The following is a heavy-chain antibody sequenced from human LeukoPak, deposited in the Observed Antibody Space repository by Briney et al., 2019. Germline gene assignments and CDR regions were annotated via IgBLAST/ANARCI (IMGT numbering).Heavy chain of an antibody. CDR1: EFTVSSNY. J-gene: IGHJ1*01. Sequence: PGGSLRLSCAASEFTVSSNYMSWVRQAPGKGLEWVSVIYSGGSTYYADSVKGRFTISRDNSKNTLYLQMNSLRAEDTAVYYCAKDLSGSYSAEYFQHWGQGTLVTVSS. CDR3: AKDLSGSYSAEYFQH. D-gene: IGHD1-26*01. CDR2: IYSGGST. V-gene: IGHV3-53*05.